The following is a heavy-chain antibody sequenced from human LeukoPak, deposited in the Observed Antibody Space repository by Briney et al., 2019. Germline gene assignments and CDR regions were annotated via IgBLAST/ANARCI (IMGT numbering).Heavy chain of an antibody. CDR3: ARLAIYQLTRGSFDY. CDR2: FYYSGST. V-gene: IGHV4-31*03. D-gene: IGHD2-2*01. CDR1: GGSISSGGYY. J-gene: IGHJ4*02. Sequence: SQTLSLTCTVSGGSISSGGYYWSWIRQHPGKGLEWIGYFYYSGSTYYNPSLKSRVTISVDTSKNQFSLKLSSVTAADTAVYYCARLAIYQLTRGSFDYWGQGTLVTVSS.